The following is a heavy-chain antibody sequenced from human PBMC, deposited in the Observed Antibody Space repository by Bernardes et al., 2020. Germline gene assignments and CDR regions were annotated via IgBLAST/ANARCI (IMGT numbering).Heavy chain of an antibody. D-gene: IGHD2-2*02. J-gene: IGHJ6*02. Sequence: GGSLRLSCAASGFTFSSYAMSWVRQAPGKGLEWVSAISGSGGSTYYADSVKGLFTISRDNSKNTLYLQMNSLRAEDTAVYYCARDIVVVPAAIRDQYYYYYYGMDVWGQGTTVTVSS. V-gene: IGHV3-23*01. CDR1: GFTFSSYA. CDR2: ISGSGGST. CDR3: ARDIVVVPAAIRDQYYYYYYGMDV.